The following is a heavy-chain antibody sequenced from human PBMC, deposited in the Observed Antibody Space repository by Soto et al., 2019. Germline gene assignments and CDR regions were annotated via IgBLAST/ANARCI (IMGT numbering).Heavy chain of an antibody. J-gene: IGHJ6*02. CDR1: GFTFSSYS. CDR3: ARVDCSSTSCFYGMDV. CDR2: ISSSSSYI. D-gene: IGHD2-2*01. Sequence: LRLSCAASGFTFSSYSMNWVRQAPGKGLEWVSSISSSSSYIYYADSVKGRFTISRDNAKNSLYLQMNSLRAEDTAVYYCARVDCSSTSCFYGMDVWGQGTTVTVSS. V-gene: IGHV3-21*01.